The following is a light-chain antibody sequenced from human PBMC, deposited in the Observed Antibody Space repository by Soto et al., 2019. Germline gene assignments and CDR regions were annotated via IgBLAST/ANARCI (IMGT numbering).Light chain of an antibody. Sequence: QSALTQPASVSGSPGQSITISCTGTSSDVGSYNFVSWYQQHPGKAPKLMIYDGNKRPSGVSNRFSGSKSANTASLTISGLQTEDEADYYCCSYAPTNTFVFGTGTKLTVL. J-gene: IGLJ1*01. CDR3: CSYAPTNTFV. CDR1: SSDVGSYNF. V-gene: IGLV2-23*01. CDR2: DGN.